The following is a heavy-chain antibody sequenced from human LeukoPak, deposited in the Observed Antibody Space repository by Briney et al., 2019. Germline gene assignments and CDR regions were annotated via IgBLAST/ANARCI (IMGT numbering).Heavy chain of an antibody. Sequence: PGGSLRLSCAASGFTFSSYEMNWVRQAPGKGLEWVSYISSSGSTINYADSVKGRFTISRGNAKNSLYLQMNSLRAEDTAVYYCASRGRGNQRRYYYYGMDVWGKGTTVTVSS. J-gene: IGHJ6*04. CDR1: GFTFSSYE. V-gene: IGHV3-48*03. CDR3: ASRGRGNQRRYYYYGMDV. CDR2: ISSSGSTI. D-gene: IGHD1-14*01.